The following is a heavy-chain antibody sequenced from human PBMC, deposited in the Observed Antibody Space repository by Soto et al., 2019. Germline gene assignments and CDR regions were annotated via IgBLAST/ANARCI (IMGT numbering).Heavy chain of an antibody. V-gene: IGHV1-69*01. Sequence: QVQLVQSGAEVKKPGSSVKVSCKASGGTFSRYAISWVRQAPGQGLEWVGGITPMFGTANYAQKFQGRVTITADESTSTAYMELSSLRSEDTAVYYCASQFHYESSDYYHAYWGQGTLVTVSS. CDR3: ASQFHYESSDYYHAY. CDR2: ITPMFGTA. CDR1: GGTFSRYA. J-gene: IGHJ4*01. D-gene: IGHD3-22*01.